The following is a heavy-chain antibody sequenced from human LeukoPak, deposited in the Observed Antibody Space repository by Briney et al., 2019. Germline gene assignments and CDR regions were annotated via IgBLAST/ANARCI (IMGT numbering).Heavy chain of an antibody. J-gene: IGHJ4*02. CDR3: ARDQNFWSGSFDY. D-gene: IGHD3-3*01. V-gene: IGHV3-21*01. CDR2: ISSSSSYI. Sequence: GGSLRLSCAASGFTFSSYSMNWVRQAPGNGLEWVSSISSSSSYIYYADSVKGRFTISRDNAKNSLYLQMNSLRAEDTAVYYCARDQNFWSGSFDYWGQGTLVTVSS. CDR1: GFTFSSYS.